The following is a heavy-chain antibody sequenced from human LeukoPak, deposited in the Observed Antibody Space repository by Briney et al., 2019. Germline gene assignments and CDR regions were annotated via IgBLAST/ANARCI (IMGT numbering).Heavy chain of an antibody. D-gene: IGHD3-10*01. J-gene: IGHJ1*01. CDR2: INPSGGLT. Sequence: ASVKVSCKASGYTFTSYYMHWVRQAPGQGLEWMGIINPSGGLTSYAQKFQGRVTMTRDTSTSTVYMELSSLRSEDTAVYYCAIRSGSYTYAEYFQHWGQGTLVTVSS. CDR1: GYTFTSYY. CDR3: AIRSGSYTYAEYFQH. V-gene: IGHV1-46*01.